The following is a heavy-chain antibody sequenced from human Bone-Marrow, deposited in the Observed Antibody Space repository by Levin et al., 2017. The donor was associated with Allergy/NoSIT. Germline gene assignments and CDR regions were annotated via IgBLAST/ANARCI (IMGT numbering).Heavy chain of an antibody. CDR1: GFTFSSYV. Sequence: GGSLRLSCAASGFTFSSYVMNWVRQAPGKGLEWVSAISGSGGGGNTYYADSVKGRFTISRDNSKNTLYLHMNSLRDEDTAVYHCAKDRSGYDWAKGEFDSWGQGTLVTVSS. J-gene: IGHJ4*02. D-gene: IGHD5-12*01. V-gene: IGHV3-23*01. CDR2: ISGSGGGGNT. CDR3: AKDRSGYDWAKGEFDS.